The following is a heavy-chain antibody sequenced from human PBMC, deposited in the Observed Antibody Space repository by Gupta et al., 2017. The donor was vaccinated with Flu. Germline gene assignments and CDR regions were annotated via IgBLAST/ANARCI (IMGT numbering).Heavy chain of an antibody. V-gene: IGHV3-7*01. D-gene: IGHD4-4*01. CDR3: ARGSHDSKYRCFET. J-gene: IGHJ5*02. CDR2: LKQEGSDQ. Sequence: VATLKQEGSDQDYVDSVKGRFTISRDSAKNSLYLQMNGLRVEDTAVYYCARGSHDSKYRCFETWGQGTRVTVSS.